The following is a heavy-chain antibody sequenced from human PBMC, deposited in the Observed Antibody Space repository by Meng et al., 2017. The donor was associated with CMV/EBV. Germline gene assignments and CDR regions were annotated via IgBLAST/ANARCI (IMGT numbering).Heavy chain of an antibody. CDR2: IWYHGNKE. J-gene: IGHJ4*02. CDR1: GFTFGSHG. D-gene: IGHD4-11*01. Sequence: LSCAASGFTFGSHGMHEVRQAPGKGLEWVAIIWYHGNKEYYADSVKGRFTISRDNFKNMLYLQMDSLRAEDTAVYYCVRDSDYHPDYWGQGTLVTVSS. CDR3: VRDSDYHPDY. V-gene: IGHV3-33*01.